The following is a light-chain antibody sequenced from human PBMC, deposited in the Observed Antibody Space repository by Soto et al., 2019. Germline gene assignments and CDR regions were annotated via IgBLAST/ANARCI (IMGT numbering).Light chain of an antibody. J-gene: IGKJ1*01. CDR2: GAS. CDR3: QQAWA. Sequence: EIGLTQSPGTLSLSPGERATLSCRASQSVSRSYLAWYQQKPGQAPRLLIYGASSRATGIPDRFSGSGSGTDFTLTISRLEPDDFAVYYSQQAWACGQGTKVEIK. CDR1: QSVSRSY. V-gene: IGKV3-20*01.